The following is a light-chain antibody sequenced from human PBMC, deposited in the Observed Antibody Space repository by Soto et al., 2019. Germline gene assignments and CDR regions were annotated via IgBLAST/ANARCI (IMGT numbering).Light chain of an antibody. Sequence: PGQTDPPSCSASQRISSYLAWYQPKPGQAPRLLIHGASSRATGIPDRISGSGSGTDFTLTISRLEPEDFAVYYCHPANLWPSFAQGARLEIK. CDR1: QRISSY. CDR2: GAS. V-gene: IGKV3-20*01. CDR3: HPANLWPS. J-gene: IGKJ5*01.